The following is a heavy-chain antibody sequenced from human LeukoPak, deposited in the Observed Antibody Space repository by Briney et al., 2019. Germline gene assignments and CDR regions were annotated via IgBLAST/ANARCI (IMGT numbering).Heavy chain of an antibody. CDR3: ARRVAVGNYFDP. CDR1: GGSISTDY. V-gene: IGHV4-59*08. Sequence: SETLSLTCAFSGGSISTDYWSWVRQPPGKGLQWIGYIYYSGSTNYNPSLKSRVTISLNTAKNQFSLRLRSVTAADTAVYYCARRVAVGNYFDPWGQGTMVTVSS. CDR2: IYYSGST. D-gene: IGHD4-11*01. J-gene: IGHJ5*02.